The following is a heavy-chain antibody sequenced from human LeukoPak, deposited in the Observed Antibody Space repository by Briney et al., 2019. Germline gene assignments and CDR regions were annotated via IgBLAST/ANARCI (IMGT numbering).Heavy chain of an antibody. J-gene: IGHJ4*02. CDR3: ARGAGYFDY. V-gene: IGHV3-66*01. CDR2: INSGGST. Sequence: GGSLRLSCAASGFTISSNYMNWVRQAPGKGLEWVSVINSGGSTYSADSVKGRFTISRDNAKKTLYLQMNSLRAEDTAVYYCARGAGYFDYWGQGTLVTVSS. CDR1: GFTISSNY. D-gene: IGHD6-19*01.